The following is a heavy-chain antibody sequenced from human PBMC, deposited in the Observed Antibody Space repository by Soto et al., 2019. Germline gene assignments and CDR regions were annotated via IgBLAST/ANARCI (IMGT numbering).Heavy chain of an antibody. V-gene: IGHV1-69*12. CDR2: IIPIFGTA. J-gene: IGHJ3*02. CDR1: GGTFSSYA. CDR3: ARDSTDPVTTKPDAFYI. Sequence: QVQLVQSGAEVKKPGSSVKVSCKASGGTFSSYAISWVRQAPGQGLEWMGGIIPIFGTANYAQKFQGRVTITADESTSTAYMELSSLRSEDTAVYYCARDSTDPVTTKPDAFYIWGQGTMVTVSS. D-gene: IGHD4-17*01.